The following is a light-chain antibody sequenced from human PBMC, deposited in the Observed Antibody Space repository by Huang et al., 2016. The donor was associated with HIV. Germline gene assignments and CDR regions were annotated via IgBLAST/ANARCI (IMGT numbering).Light chain of an antibody. CDR1: QGISNH. Sequence: DIQMTQSPSSLSASVGDRVTISCRASQGISNHLAWYQEKPGQAPKLLVYAASALRSGSPSRFSGSGSGTEFTLTISSLQAEDVATYFCQKYDSAPRTFGPGTKVEIK. CDR2: AAS. V-gene: IGKV1-27*01. J-gene: IGKJ3*01. CDR3: QKYDSAPRT.